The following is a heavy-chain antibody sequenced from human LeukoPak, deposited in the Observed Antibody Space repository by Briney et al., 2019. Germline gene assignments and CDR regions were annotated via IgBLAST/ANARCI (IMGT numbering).Heavy chain of an antibody. CDR3: ARDPSSGWYYFDY. CDR1: GFTVSSNY. D-gene: IGHD6-19*01. V-gene: IGHV3-53*01. Sequence: GGSLGLSCAASGFTVSSNYMSWVRQAPGKGLEWVSIIYSGDTTYYADSVKGRFTISRDNSKNTLYLQMNSLRAEDTAVYYCARDPSSGWYYFDYWGQGTLVTVSS. CDR2: IYSGDTT. J-gene: IGHJ4*02.